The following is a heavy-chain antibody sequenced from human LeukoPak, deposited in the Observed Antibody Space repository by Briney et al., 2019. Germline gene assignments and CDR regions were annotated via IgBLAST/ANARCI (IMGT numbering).Heavy chain of an antibody. D-gene: IGHD1-1*01. Sequence: SETLPLTCTVSGGSTSDGTYYWGWIRQPPGKGLEWIGTIHYSGTTHYNRSLKSRVTLSVDTSKNQFSLRLSSVAAADTAVYYCARRTTESYSDYWGQGTLVTVST. CDR3: ARRTTESYSDY. V-gene: IGHV4-39*01. CDR1: GGSTSDGTYY. CDR2: IHYSGTT. J-gene: IGHJ4*02.